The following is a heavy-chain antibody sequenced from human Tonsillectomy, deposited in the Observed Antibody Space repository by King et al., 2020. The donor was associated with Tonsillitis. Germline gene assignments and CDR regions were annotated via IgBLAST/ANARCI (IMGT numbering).Heavy chain of an antibody. Sequence: VQLVESGGGLVQPGGSLKLSCTASGFPFSTYAMSWVRQAPGKGLEWVSVFYSGGSSTHYSDSVKGRFTISRDNSKNTLYLQMNSLRTEDTAVYYCAKQKGPAAGIDYWGQGTLVTVSS. D-gene: IGHD6-13*01. J-gene: IGHJ4*02. V-gene: IGHV3-23*03. CDR1: GFPFSTYA. CDR2: FYSGGSST. CDR3: AKQKGPAAGIDY.